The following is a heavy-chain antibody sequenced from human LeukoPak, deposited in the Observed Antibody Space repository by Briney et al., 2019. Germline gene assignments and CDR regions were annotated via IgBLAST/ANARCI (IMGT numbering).Heavy chain of an antibody. CDR2: TYYSGST. D-gene: IGHD3-10*01. CDR3: ARAGVTMVRGVIISSWFDP. J-gene: IGHJ5*02. CDR1: GGSISSYY. Sequence: NTSETLSLTCTVSGGSISSYYWSWNRQPPGKGLEWIGYTYYSGSTNYNPSLNSRVTISVDTSKNQFFLKLSSVTAADTAVYYCARAGVTMVRGVIISSWFDPWGQGTLVTVSS. V-gene: IGHV4-59*01.